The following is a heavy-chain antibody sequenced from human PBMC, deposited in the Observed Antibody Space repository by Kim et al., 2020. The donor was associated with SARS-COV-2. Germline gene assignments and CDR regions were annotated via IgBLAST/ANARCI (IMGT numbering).Heavy chain of an antibody. CDR1: GGTFSSYA. V-gene: IGHV1-69*04. CDR2: IIPILGIA. J-gene: IGHJ6*03. Sequence: SVKVSCKASGGTFSSYAISWVRQAPGQGLEWMGRIIPILGIANYAQKFQGRVTITADKSTSTAYMELSSLRSEDTAVYYCAHVVVPAAIQYYYYYYYMDVWGKGTTVTVSS. CDR3: AHVVVPAAIQYYYYYYYMDV. D-gene: IGHD2-2*01.